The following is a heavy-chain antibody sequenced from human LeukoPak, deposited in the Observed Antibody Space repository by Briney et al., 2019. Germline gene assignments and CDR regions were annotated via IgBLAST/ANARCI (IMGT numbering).Heavy chain of an antibody. V-gene: IGHV3-7*01. CDR1: GFTFSWYW. Sequence: GGSLRLSCVASGFTFSWYWMSWVRQAPGKGLEWVANMKQDGRDSHYVDSVKGRFTISRDYAKKSVYLEMNSLRAEDTAVYYCAFGGVIAWYLDYWGQGTLVTVSS. CDR2: MKQDGRDS. D-gene: IGHD3-16*02. J-gene: IGHJ4*02. CDR3: AFGGVIAWYLDY.